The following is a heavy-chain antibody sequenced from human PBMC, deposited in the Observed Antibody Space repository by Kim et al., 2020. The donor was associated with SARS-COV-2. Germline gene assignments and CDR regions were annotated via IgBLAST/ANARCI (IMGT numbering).Heavy chain of an antibody. Sequence: GGSLRLSCAASGFTFSSCAMSWVRQAPGKGLEWVSSISGSGGSTYYADSVKGRFTISRDNSRNTLYLQMNSLRAEDTAIYYCAKLQGPWYSFDYWGQGTLVTVSS. J-gene: IGHJ4*02. CDR2: ISGSGGST. V-gene: IGHV3-23*01. D-gene: IGHD2-15*01. CDR3: AKLQGPWYSFDY. CDR1: GFTFSSCA.